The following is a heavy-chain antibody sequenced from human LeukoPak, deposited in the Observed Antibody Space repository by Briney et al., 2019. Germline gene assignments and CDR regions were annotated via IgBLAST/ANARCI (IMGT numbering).Heavy chain of an antibody. CDR2: ISAYNGST. V-gene: IGHV1-18*04. CDR1: GYTFSGHY. CDR3: ARDQSVRLLQTSSTYFKHVFAI. D-gene: IGHD6-13*01. Sequence: ASVKVSCKASGYTFSGHYMHWVRQAPGLGLEWMGWISAYNGSTNYAQKVQGRVTMTTDTSTSTAYMELRSLRFDDTAVYYCARDQSVRLLQTSSTYFKHVFAIWGQGSMVTVSS. J-gene: IGHJ3*02.